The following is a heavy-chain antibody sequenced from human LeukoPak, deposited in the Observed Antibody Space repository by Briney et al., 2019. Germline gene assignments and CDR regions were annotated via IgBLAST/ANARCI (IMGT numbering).Heavy chain of an antibody. CDR3: AKEQTSSGYFDY. CDR1: GFTFNNYA. V-gene: IGHV3-23*01. J-gene: IGHJ4*02. D-gene: IGHD3-10*01. Sequence: GGSLRLSCAASGFTFNNYAMSWVRQAPGEGLEWVAAISGNGGRTYYTDSVKGRFTISRDNPKNTLYLLMNSLSAEDTALYYCAKEQTSSGYFDYWGQGTLVTVSS. CDR2: ISGNGGRT.